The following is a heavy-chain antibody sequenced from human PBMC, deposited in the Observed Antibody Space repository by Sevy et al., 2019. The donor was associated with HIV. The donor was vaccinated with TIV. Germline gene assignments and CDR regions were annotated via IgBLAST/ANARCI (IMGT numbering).Heavy chain of an antibody. CDR2: HYYSGST. CDR3: ERNSAYYYYGVDV. D-gene: IGHD2-21*01. CDR1: GDSITNYY. V-gene: IGHV4-59*01. J-gene: IGHJ6*02. Sequence: SETLSLICTVSGDSITNYYWSWIRQPPGKGLQWIEYHYYSGSTNYNPSLKSRVTISVDTSKNQISLKLSSVTAADTAVYYCERNSAYYYYGVDVWGPGTTVTVSS.